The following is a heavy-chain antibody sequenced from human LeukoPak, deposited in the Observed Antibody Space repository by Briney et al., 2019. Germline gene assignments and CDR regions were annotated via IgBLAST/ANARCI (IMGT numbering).Heavy chain of an antibody. CDR3: ARGGGWSPYYFDY. D-gene: IGHD6-19*01. Sequence: SETLSLTCTVSGVSISGYYWTWIRQPPGKGLEWIGYVSYSGSTNYNPSLKSRVTISVDTSKNQFSLKLSSVTAADTAVYYCARGGGWSPYYFDYWGQGTLVTVSS. V-gene: IGHV4-59*08. CDR2: VSYSGST. J-gene: IGHJ4*02. CDR1: GVSISGYY.